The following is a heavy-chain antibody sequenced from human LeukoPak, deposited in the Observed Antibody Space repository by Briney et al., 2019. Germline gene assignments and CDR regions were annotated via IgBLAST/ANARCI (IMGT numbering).Heavy chain of an antibody. CDR1: GFTVSSNY. CDR2: IYSGGST. V-gene: IGHV3-66*01. CDR3: AREPYGDYDPDY. D-gene: IGHD4-17*01. Sequence: GGSLRLSCAASGFTVSSNYMSWVRQAPGKGLEWVSVIYSGGSTYYADSVKGRFTISRDNSKNTLYLQMNGLRAEDTAVYYCAREPYGDYDPDYWGQGTLVTVSS. J-gene: IGHJ4*02.